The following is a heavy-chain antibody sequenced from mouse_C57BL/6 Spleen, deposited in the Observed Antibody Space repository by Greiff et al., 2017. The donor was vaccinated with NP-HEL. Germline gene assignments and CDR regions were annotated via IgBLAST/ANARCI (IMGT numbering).Heavy chain of an antibody. CDR1: GFNIKDYY. Sequence: EVQLQQSGAELVKPGASVKLSCTASGFNIKDYYMHWVKQRTEQGLEWIGRIDPEDGETKYVPKFQGKATITADTSSNTAYLQLSSLTSEDTAVYYCARAGYQFYFDYWGQGTTLTVSS. CDR2: IDPEDGET. D-gene: IGHD2-2*01. CDR3: ARAGYQFYFDY. J-gene: IGHJ2*01. V-gene: IGHV14-2*01.